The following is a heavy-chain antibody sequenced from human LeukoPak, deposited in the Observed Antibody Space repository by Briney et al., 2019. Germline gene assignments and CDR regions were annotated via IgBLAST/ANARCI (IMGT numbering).Heavy chain of an antibody. V-gene: IGHV1-3*01. J-gene: IGHJ4*02. Sequence: GASVKVSCKASGYTFTSYAMHWVRQAPGQRLEWMGWINAGNGNTKYSQKFQGRVTTTRDTSASTAYMELSSLRSEDTAVYYCASYDSSGYYLPPLDWGQGTLVTVSS. CDR2: INAGNGNT. D-gene: IGHD3-22*01. CDR1: GYTFTSYA. CDR3: ASYDSSGYYLPPLD.